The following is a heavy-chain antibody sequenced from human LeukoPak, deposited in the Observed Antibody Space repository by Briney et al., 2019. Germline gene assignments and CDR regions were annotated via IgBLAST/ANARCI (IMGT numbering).Heavy chain of an antibody. CDR2: ISSSSSYI. D-gene: IGHD3-22*01. CDR3: ASPSGYSGYGQYYYDSSGYYY. Sequence: GGSLRLSCAASGFTFSSYEMNWVRQAPGKGLEWVSSISSSSSYIYYADSVKGRFTISRDNAKNSLYLQMNSLRAEDTAVYYCASPSGYSGYGQYYYDSSGYYYWGQGTLVTVSS. CDR1: GFTFSSYE. J-gene: IGHJ4*02. V-gene: IGHV3-21*01.